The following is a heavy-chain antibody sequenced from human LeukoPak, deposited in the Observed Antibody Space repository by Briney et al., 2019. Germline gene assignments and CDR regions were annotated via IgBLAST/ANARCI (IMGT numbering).Heavy chain of an antibody. Sequence: GGSLRLSCAASGFTFSSYSMNWVRQAPGKGLEWVSSISSSSSYIYYADSVKGRFTISRDNAKHSLYLQMNSLRAEDTAVYYCAREPPGRYYYGSGSYFGIDYWGQGTLVTVSS. CDR1: GFTFSSYS. CDR2: ISSSSSYI. CDR3: AREPPGRYYYGSGSYFGIDY. J-gene: IGHJ4*02. D-gene: IGHD3-10*01. V-gene: IGHV3-21*01.